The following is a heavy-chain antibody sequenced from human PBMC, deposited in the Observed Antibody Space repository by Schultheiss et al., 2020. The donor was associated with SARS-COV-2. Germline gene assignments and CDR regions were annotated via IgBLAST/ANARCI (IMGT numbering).Heavy chain of an antibody. J-gene: IGHJ6*02. CDR1: GFPFSTYA. D-gene: IGHD3-3*01. Sequence: GGSLRLSCVASGFPFSTYAMSWVRQAPGRGLEWVSVIYSGGSTYYADSVKGRFTISRDNAKNSLFLQMNSLKADDTAVYYCARFWSGPYYYGMDVWAKGPRSPSP. CDR2: IYSGGST. CDR3: ARFWSGPYYYGMDV. V-gene: IGHV3-66*01.